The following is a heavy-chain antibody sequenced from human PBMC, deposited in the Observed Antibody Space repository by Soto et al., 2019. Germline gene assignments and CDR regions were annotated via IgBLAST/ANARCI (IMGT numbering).Heavy chain of an antibody. V-gene: IGHV1-18*01. CDR3: ARDPGYCSGGSCLIFDY. J-gene: IGHJ4*02. CDR2: ISAYNGNT. CDR1: CFAFNILC. Sequence: APVELSFTASCFAFNILCIWSGRQAPGKSLEWMGWISAYNGNTNYAQKLQGRVTMTTDTSTSTAYMELRSLRSDDTAVYYCARDPGYCSGGSCLIFDYWGQGTLVTVSS. D-gene: IGHD2-15*01.